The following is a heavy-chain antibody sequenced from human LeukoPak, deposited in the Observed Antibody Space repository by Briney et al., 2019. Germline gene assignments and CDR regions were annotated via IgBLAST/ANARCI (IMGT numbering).Heavy chain of an antibody. Sequence: GGSLRLSCAASGFTFGSYEMNWVRQAPGKGLEWVSYISSSGSTIYYADSVKGGFTISRDNAKNSLYLQMNSLRAENTAVYYCAREAAVAGDYWGQGTLVTVSS. CDR2: ISSSGSTI. CDR3: AREAAVAGDY. J-gene: IGHJ4*02. V-gene: IGHV3-48*03. D-gene: IGHD6-19*01. CDR1: GFTFGSYE.